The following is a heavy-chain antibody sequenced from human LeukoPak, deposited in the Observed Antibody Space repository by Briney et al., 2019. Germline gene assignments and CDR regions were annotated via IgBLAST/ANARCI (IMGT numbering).Heavy chain of an antibody. CDR3: ARGLLRDGYTYTYSFDY. CDR1: GFTVSTNY. Sequence: GGSLRLSCAASGFTVSTNYMIWVRQAPGKGLEWVSVVYMGGTTYYADSVKGRFTISRDSTKNTIYLQMNNLRTEDTAVYYCARGLLRDGYTYTYSFDYWGQGALVTVSS. V-gene: IGHV3-66*01. J-gene: IGHJ4*02. CDR2: VYMGGTT. D-gene: IGHD5-18*01.